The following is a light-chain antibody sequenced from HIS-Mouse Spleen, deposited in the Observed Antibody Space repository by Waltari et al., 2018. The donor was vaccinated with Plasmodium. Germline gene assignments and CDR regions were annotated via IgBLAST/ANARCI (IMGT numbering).Light chain of an antibody. J-gene: IGKJ1*01. CDR3: QQSYSTWT. CDR1: QSISSY. V-gene: IGKV1-39*01. Sequence: IQMTQSPSSLSASVGDRVTITCRASQSISSYLNWYQQKPGKAPKLLIYAASSLQSGVPSMFSGSGSGTDFTLTISSLQPEYFATYYCQQSYSTWTFGQGTKVEIK. CDR2: AAS.